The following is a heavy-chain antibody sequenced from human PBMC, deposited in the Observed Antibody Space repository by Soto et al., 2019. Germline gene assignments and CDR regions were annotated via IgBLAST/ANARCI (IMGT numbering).Heavy chain of an antibody. J-gene: IGHJ6*02. Sequence: LSLPCAVYGGSFSGYYWSWIRQPPGKGLEWIGEINHSGSTNYNPSLESRVTISVDTSKNQFSLKLSSVTAADTAVYYCARSGLDYDCWSGYGPSGMDVWGQGTTVTVSS. CDR2: INHSGST. V-gene: IGHV4-34*01. CDR1: GGSFSGYY. CDR3: ARSGLDYDCWSGYGPSGMDV. D-gene: IGHD3-3*01.